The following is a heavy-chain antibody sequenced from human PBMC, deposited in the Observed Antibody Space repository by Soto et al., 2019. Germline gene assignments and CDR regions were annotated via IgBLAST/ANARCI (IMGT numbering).Heavy chain of an antibody. Sequence: PSETLSLTCAVSGGSISSGGYSWSWIRQPPGKGLEWIGYMYYSGSTNYNASLKSRVTISMDTSKNQFSLRLSSVTAADTAVYFCARHMYASIGVGGKVSWGQGIQVTVSS. J-gene: IGHJ5*02. V-gene: IGHV4-61*08. CDR2: MYYSGST. CDR1: GGSISSGGYS. D-gene: IGHD6-6*01. CDR3: ARHMYASIGVGGKVS.